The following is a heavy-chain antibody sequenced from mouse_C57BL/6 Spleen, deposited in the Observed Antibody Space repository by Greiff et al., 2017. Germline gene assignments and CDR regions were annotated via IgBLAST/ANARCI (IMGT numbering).Heavy chain of an antibody. CDR1: GYSFTGYY. Sequence: VQLQQSGPELVKPGASVKISCKASGYSFTGYYMNWVKQSPEKSLEWIGEINPSTGGTTYNQKFKAKATLTVDKSSSTAYMQLKSLTSEDSAVYYCVTRFADWGQGTLVTVSA. J-gene: IGHJ3*01. V-gene: IGHV1-42*01. CDR3: VTRFAD. CDR2: INPSTGGT.